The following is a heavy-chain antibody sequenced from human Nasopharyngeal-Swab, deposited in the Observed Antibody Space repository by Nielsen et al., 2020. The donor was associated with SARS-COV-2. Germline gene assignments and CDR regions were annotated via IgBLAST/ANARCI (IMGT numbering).Heavy chain of an antibody. CDR1: GDSISTYY. CDR3: ARGLDA. V-gene: IGHV4-59*13. J-gene: IGHJ5*02. Sequence: SETPSLTCSVSGDSISTYYWSWIRQPPGKGLEWIGYISHSGSTNYNPSLKSRVTISVDTSKNQFSLKLTSVTAADTAVYYCARGLDAWGQGTLVTVSS. CDR2: ISHSGST.